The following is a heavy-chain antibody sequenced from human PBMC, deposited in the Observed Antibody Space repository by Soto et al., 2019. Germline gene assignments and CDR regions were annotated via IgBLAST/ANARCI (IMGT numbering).Heavy chain of an antibody. D-gene: IGHD2-2*01. J-gene: IGHJ5*02. V-gene: IGHV1-46*01. CDR2: INPSGGST. Sequence: ASVKVSCKASGYTFTSYYMHWVRQAPGQGLEWMGIINPSGGSTSYAQKFQGRVTMTRDTSTSTVYMELSSLRSEDTAVYYCARDVRTIVVPAAIGLGYSSSPVPGWFDPWGQGTLVTVSP. CDR3: ARDVRTIVVPAAIGLGYSSSPVPGWFDP. CDR1: GYTFTSYY.